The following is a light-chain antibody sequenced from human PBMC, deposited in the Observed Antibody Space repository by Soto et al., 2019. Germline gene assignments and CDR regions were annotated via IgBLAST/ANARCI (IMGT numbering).Light chain of an antibody. CDR3: QQYSAYPLT. J-gene: IGKJ4*01. Sequence: DIQLTQSPSTLSASVGDRVTITCRASQSINGFLAWYQQKPGKGPKLLIYKATILRSGVPSRFTGGESGTEFTLTINSLQPDDSATYFCQQYSAYPLTFGGGTMVDVK. CDR1: QSINGF. CDR2: KAT. V-gene: IGKV1-5*03.